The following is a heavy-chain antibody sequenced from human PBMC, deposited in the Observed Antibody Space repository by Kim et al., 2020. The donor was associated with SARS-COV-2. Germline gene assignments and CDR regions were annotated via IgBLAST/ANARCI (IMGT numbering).Heavy chain of an antibody. CDR3: ARGRGYSYGALRDYFDY. Sequence: SETLSLTCTVSGGSISSYYWSWIRQPPGKGLEWIGYIYYSGSTNYNPSLKSRVTISVDTSKNQFSLKLSSVTAADTAVYYCARGRGYSYGALRDYFDYWGQGTLVTVSS. D-gene: IGHD5-18*01. CDR1: GGSISSYY. CDR2: IYYSGST. J-gene: IGHJ4*02. V-gene: IGHV4-59*13.